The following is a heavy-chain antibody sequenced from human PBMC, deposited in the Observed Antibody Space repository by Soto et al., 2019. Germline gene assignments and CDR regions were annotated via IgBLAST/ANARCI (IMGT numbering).Heavy chain of an antibody. D-gene: IGHD3-3*01. Sequence: PLETLSLTCTVSGGSISSGGYYWSWIRQHPGKGLEWIGYIYYSGSTYYNPSLKSRVTISVDTSKNQFSLKLSSVTAADTAVYYCARGYYDFWSATPGGMDVWGQGTTVTVSS. J-gene: IGHJ6*02. CDR2: IYYSGST. CDR3: ARGYYDFWSATPGGMDV. CDR1: GGSISSGGYY. V-gene: IGHV4-31*03.